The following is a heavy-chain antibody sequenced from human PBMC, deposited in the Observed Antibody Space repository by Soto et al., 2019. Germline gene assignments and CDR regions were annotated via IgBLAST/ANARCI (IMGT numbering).Heavy chain of an antibody. Sequence: VGSLRLSCAASGFTFSSYSMNWVRQAPGKGLEWVSSISSSSSYIYYADSVKGRFTISRDNAKNSLYLQMNSLRAEDTAVYYCARDKGNDFWSGYNCGMDVWGQGTTVTVSS. V-gene: IGHV3-21*01. J-gene: IGHJ6*02. CDR2: ISSSSSYI. CDR3: ARDKGNDFWSGYNCGMDV. CDR1: GFTFSSYS. D-gene: IGHD3-3*01.